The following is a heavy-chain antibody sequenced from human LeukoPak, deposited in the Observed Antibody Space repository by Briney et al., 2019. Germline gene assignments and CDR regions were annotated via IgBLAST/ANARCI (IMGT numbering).Heavy chain of an antibody. Sequence: GGSLRLSCAASGFTFDNYAMNWVRQVPGKGLEWISLISWNSGTIGYADSVKGRFSISRDNANNFLYLQMNSLRAEDTALYYCARAYKDRSLAGKKEFFQHWGQGTLVTVSS. CDR2: ISWNSGTI. CDR1: GFTFDNYA. D-gene: IGHD6-19*01. V-gene: IGHV3-9*01. CDR3: ARAYKDRSLAGKKEFFQH. J-gene: IGHJ1*01.